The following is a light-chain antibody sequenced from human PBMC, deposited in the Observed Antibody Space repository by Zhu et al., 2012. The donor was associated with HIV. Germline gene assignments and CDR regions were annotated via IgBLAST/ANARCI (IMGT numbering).Light chain of an antibody. J-gene: IGKJ2*01. CDR3: QQYYSYPPNT. Sequence: DIQMTQSPSSLSASVGDRVTINCRASQGIKNSLAWYQQKPGKVPKLLVAATFSLQSGVPSRFSGGGSGTNFTLTISSLQPEDFATYYCQQYYSYPPNTFGQGTKLE. CDR1: QGIKNS. CDR2: ATF. V-gene: IGKV1-NL1*01.